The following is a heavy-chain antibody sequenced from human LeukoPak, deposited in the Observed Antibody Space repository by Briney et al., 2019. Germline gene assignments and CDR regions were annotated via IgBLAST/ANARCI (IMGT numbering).Heavy chain of an antibody. CDR1: GFTFSDYY. CDR2: ISSSSSYT. J-gene: IGHJ4*02. V-gene: IGHV3-11*05. Sequence: GGSLRLSCAASGFTFSDYYMSWIRQAPGKGQEWVSYISSSSSYTNYADFVKGRFTISRDNAKNSLYLQMNSLRAEGTAVYYCARASIEGGFDYWGQGTLVTVSS. CDR3: ARASIEGGFDY. D-gene: IGHD2-21*01.